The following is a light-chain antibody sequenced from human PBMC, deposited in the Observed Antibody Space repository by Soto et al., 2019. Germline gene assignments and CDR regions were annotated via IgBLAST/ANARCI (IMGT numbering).Light chain of an antibody. CDR3: HPFGSSPQT. CDR1: LNVNSNH. V-gene: IGKV3-20*01. J-gene: IGKJ1*01. Sequence: EIVLTQSPGTLSLSPGERATLSCRASLNVNSNHIAWYQQKPGQAPRLLIYGPSSRATGIPERFSGSGSGTDFTLTISRLEPEDFEVYFCHPFGSSPQTLGHGTKVDIK. CDR2: GPS.